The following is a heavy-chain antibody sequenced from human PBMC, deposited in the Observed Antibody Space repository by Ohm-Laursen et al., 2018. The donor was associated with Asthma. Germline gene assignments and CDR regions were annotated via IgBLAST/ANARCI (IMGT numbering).Heavy chain of an antibody. CDR1: GFTFSNHW. CDR2: INQDGSIW. Sequence: LRLSCTASGFTFSNHWMTWVRQAPGRGLEWVANINQDGSIWGYVDSVKGRFAISRDNAHNSLYLQMNSLRAEDTAFYYCAVSIYAYGEGAYWGQGTLVTVSS. D-gene: IGHD3-10*01. V-gene: IGHV3-7*05. CDR3: AVSIYAYGEGAY. J-gene: IGHJ4*02.